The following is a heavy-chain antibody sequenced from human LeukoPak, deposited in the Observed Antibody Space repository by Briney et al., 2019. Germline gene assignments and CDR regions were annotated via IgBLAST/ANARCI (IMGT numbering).Heavy chain of an antibody. D-gene: IGHD5/OR15-5a*01. CDR1: GGSISSGGYY. J-gene: IGHJ2*01. CDR3: ARGLPLHLSIDYFDL. CDR2: IYYSGST. V-gene: IGHV4-31*03. Sequence: SETLSLTCTVSGGSISSGGYYWSWIRQHPGKGLEWIGYIYYSGSTYYNPSLKSRVTISVDTSKNQFSLKLSSVTAADTAVYYCARGLPLHLSIDYFDLWGRGTLVTVSS.